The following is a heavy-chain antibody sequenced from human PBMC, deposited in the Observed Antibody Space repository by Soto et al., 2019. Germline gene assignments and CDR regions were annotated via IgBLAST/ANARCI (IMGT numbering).Heavy chain of an antibody. Sequence: GASVKVSCKASGYTFTSYGISWVRQAPGQGLEWMRWISAYNGNTNYAQKLQGRVTMTTDTSTSTAYTELRSLRSDDTAVYYCARVGYCSSTSCTIGDYYYGMDVWGQGTTVTVSS. V-gene: IGHV1-18*01. CDR3: ARVGYCSSTSCTIGDYYYGMDV. CDR2: ISAYNGNT. D-gene: IGHD2-2*01. CDR1: GYTFTSYG. J-gene: IGHJ6*02.